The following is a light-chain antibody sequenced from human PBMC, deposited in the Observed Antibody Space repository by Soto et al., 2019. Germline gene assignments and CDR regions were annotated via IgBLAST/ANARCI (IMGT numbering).Light chain of an antibody. CDR1: QGISNS. V-gene: IGKV1-17*03. J-gene: IGKJ4*01. CDR3: LQYNSYPFT. CDR2: GAS. Sequence: DIQMTQSPSAMSASLGDRVTITCRACQGISNSLAWFQQKPGRVPKRLIYGASTLQSWAPSRFSGSASGAAFTLTISSLQPEDFATYYCLQYNSYPFTFGGGTKVEIK.